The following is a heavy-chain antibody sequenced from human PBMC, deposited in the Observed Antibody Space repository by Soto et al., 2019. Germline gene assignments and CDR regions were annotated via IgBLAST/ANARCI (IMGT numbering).Heavy chain of an antibody. CDR3: ARDGVYIEGFDY. CDR1: GGSISSYY. Sequence: QVQLQESGPGLVKPSETLSLTCTVSGGSISSYYWSWIRQPPGKGLEWIWYIYYSGSTNYNPSLTSRVTISVDASKNQFALMLSSVTAADTAVYYCARDGVYIEGFDYWGQGTLVTVSS. J-gene: IGHJ4*02. V-gene: IGHV4-59*01. D-gene: IGHD1-20*01. CDR2: IYYSGST.